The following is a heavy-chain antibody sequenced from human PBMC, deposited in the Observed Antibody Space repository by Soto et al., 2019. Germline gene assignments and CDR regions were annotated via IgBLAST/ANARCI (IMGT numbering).Heavy chain of an antibody. CDR1: GFTFSSFW. V-gene: IGHV3-7*01. CDR3: SRSLDS. CDR2: INPDGSEK. J-gene: IGHJ4*02. Sequence: SLRLSCAASGFTFSSFWMDWVRQAPGRGLEWVANINPDGSEKHYVDSVKGRFTISRDNAKNSLYLQMSSLTAEDSALYYCSRSLDSWGQGTRVTVSS.